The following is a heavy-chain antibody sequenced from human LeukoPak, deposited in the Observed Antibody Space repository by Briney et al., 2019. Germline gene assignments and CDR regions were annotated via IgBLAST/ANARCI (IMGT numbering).Heavy chain of an antibody. J-gene: IGHJ4*02. CDR2: IYYSGST. CDR3: ARRGYCSGGSCYTYFDY. D-gene: IGHD2-15*01. Sequence: PSEALSLTCTVSGGSISSGGYYWSWIRQHPGKGLEWIGYIYYSGSTNYNPSLKSRVTISVDTSKNQFSLKLSSVTAADTAVYYCARRGYCSGGSCYTYFDYWGQGTLVTVSS. V-gene: IGHV4-31*03. CDR1: GGSISSGGYY.